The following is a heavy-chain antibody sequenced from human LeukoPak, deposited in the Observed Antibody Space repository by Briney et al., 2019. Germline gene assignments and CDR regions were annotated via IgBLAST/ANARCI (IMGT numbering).Heavy chain of an antibody. V-gene: IGHV4-34*01. J-gene: IGHJ4*02. CDR2: INHSGST. D-gene: IGHD6-13*01. CDR3: ASRAAAPFDY. Sequence: SETLSLTCAVNGGSFSGYYWSWIRQPPGKGLEWIGEINHSGSTNYNPSLKSRVTISVDTSKNQFSLKLSSVTAADTAVYYCASRAAAPFDYWGQGTLVTVSS. CDR1: GGSFSGYY.